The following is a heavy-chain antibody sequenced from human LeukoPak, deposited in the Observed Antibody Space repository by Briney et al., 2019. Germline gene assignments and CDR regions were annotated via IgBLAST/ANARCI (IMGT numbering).Heavy chain of an antibody. V-gene: IGHV5-51*01. J-gene: IGHJ4*02. CDR1: GYSFTNYW. Sequence: GESLKISCKGSGYSFTNYWIGWVRQMPGKGLEWMGIIYPGDSDTRYSPSFQGQVTISADKSISTAYLQWSSLKASDTAMYYCARSLPKYCSSTSCYPMPFDYWGQGTLVTVSS. CDR2: IYPGDSDT. D-gene: IGHD2-2*01. CDR3: ARSLPKYCSSTSCYPMPFDY.